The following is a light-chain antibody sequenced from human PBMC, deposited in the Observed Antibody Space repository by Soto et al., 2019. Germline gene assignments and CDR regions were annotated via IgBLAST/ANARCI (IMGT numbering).Light chain of an antibody. CDR3: QSDGSSSLS. V-gene: IGKV3-20*01. CDR1: QSLSSTY. J-gene: IGKJ4*01. CDR2: GAS. Sequence: EIVLTQSPGTLSLSPGERATLFCRASQSLSSTYLAWYQQRPGQAPRLLVFGASNRATGIPDRFRGSGSGTDFTLTISRPEPGDFAVYYCQSDGSSSLSFGGGTRVEI.